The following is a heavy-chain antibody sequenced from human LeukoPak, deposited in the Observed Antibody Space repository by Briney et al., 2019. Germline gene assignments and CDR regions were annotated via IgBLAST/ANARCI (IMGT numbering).Heavy chain of an antibody. CDR2: INHSGST. D-gene: IGHD4-17*01. J-gene: IGHJ4*02. CDR1: GGSFSGYY. CDR3: ARVFHGDYAIDY. Sequence: PSETLSLTCAVYGGSFSGYYWSWIRQPPGKGLEWIGEINHSGSTNYNPSLKSRVTISVDTSKNQFSLELSSVTAADTAVYYCARVFHGDYAIDYWGQGTLVTVSS. V-gene: IGHV4-34*01.